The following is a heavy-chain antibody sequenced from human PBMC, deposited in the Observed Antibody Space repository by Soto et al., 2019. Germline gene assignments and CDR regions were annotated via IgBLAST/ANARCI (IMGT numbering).Heavy chain of an antibody. Sequence: QVQLVESGGGVVQPGRSLRLTCAASGFSFSNYGMHWFRQAPGKGPEWVAVIWPDGNTERYSDSVKDRFTSSRDTSKNKLYLQMNTLVVEDTGMYYCARAGIVATTQLGWFDPLRQGTMVIVSS. D-gene: IGHD1-7*01. V-gene: IGHV3-33*01. CDR3: ARAGIVATTQLGWFDP. CDR1: GFSFSNYG. CDR2: IWPDGNTE. J-gene: IGHJ5*02.